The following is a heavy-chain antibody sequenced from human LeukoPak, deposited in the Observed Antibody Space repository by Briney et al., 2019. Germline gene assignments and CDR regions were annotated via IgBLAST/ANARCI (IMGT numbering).Heavy chain of an antibody. CDR3: AKDKERESDFYYYMDV. J-gene: IGHJ6*03. V-gene: IGHV3-30*02. Sequence: WIRQAPGKGLEWVAFIRYDGSNKYYADSVKGRFTISRDNSKNTLYLQMNSLRAEDTAVYYCAKDKERESDFYYYMDVWGKGTTVTVSS. CDR2: IRYDGSNK.